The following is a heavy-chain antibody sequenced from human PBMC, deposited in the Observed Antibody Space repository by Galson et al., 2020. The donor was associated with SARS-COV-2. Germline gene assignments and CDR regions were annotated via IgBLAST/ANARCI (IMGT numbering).Heavy chain of an antibody. J-gene: IGHJ6*02. Sequence: GGSLRLSCAASGFTFSNAWMSWVRQAPGKGLEWVGRIKSKTDGGTTDYAAPVKGRFTISRDDSKNTLYLQMNSLKTEDTAVYYCTTRRDRDIVVVPAADYYYYYGMDVWGQGTTVTVSS. CDR3: TTRRDRDIVVVPAADYYYYYGMDV. D-gene: IGHD2-2*01. V-gene: IGHV3-15*01. CDR1: GFTFSNAW. CDR2: IKSKTDGGTT.